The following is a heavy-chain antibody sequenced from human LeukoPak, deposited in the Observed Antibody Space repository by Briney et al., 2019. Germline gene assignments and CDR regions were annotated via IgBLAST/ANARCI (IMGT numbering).Heavy chain of an antibody. D-gene: IGHD2-21*02. CDR2: LSGDGSDT. CDR3: TKGGHGDY. Sequence: PGGSLRLSCQASGFPFSTFPMSWVRQAPGKGLEWVSTLSGDGSDTYYADSVKGRFTISSDTSKNTLFLQMNSLRADDTAIYYCTKGGHGDYWGQGTMVTVSS. V-gene: IGHV3-23*01. J-gene: IGHJ4*02. CDR1: GFPFSTFP.